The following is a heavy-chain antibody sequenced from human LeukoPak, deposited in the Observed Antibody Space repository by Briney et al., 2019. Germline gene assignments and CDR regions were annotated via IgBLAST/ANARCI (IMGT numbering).Heavy chain of an antibody. J-gene: IGHJ2*01. V-gene: IGHV3-23*01. CDR3: ARGEGSGSFHKRYFDL. CDR1: GFTFSSYA. D-gene: IGHD3-10*01. CDR2: ISGSGGST. Sequence: PGGSLRLSCAASGFTFSSYAMSWVRQAPGKGLEWVSAISGSGGSTYYADSVKGRFTISRDNSKNTLYLQMNSLRAEDTAVYYCARGEGSGSFHKRYFDLWGRGTLVTVSS.